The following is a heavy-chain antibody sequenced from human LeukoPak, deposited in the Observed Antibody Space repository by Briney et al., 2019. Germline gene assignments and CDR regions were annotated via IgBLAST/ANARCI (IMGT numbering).Heavy chain of an antibody. V-gene: IGHV3-21*01. CDR1: GFTFSSYS. CDR3: AKSGNHGEYYYYYMDV. D-gene: IGHD1-1*01. J-gene: IGHJ6*03. Sequence: GGSLRLSCAASGFTFSSYSMHWVRQAPGKGLEWVSSISSSSSSYSYTYYADSVKGRFTISRDNAKNSLLLQMNSLRAEDTAVYYCAKSGNHGEYYYYYMDVWGKGTTVTVSS. CDR2: ISSSSSSYSYT.